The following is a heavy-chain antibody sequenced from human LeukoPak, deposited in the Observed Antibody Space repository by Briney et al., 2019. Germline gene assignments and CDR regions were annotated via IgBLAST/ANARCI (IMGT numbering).Heavy chain of an antibody. V-gene: IGHV3-30*18. J-gene: IGHJ4*02. D-gene: IGHD3-16*01. CDR1: GFTFSSYG. CDR3: AKGGGDFPYYFDY. CDR2: ISYDGSNK. Sequence: GGSLRLSCAASGFTFSSYGMHWVRQAPGKGLEWVAVISYDGSNKYYADSVKGRFTTSRDNSKNTLYLQMNSLRAEDTAVYYCAKGGGDFPYYFDYWGQGTLVTVSS.